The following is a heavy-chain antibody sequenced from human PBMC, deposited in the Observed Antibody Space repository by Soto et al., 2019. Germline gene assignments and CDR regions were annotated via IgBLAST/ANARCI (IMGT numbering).Heavy chain of an antibody. CDR1: GFTFSSYA. Sequence: QVQLVESGGGVVQPGRSLRLSCAAPGFTFSSYAMHWVRQAPGKGLEWVAVISYDGSNKYYADSVKGRFTISRDNSKNTLYLQMNSLRAEDTAVYYCARGGYCSSTSCPEVDYYYYGMDVWGQGTTVTVSS. CDR2: ISYDGSNK. D-gene: IGHD2-2*01. J-gene: IGHJ6*02. V-gene: IGHV3-30-3*01. CDR3: ARGGYCSSTSCPEVDYYYYGMDV.